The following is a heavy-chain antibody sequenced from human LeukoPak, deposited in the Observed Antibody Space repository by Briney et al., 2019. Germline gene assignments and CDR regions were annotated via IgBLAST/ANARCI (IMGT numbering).Heavy chain of an antibody. Sequence: ASVTVSCKASGYTFTGYYMHWVRQAPGQGLEWMGWINPNSGGTNYAQKFQGRVTMTRDTSISTAYMELSRLRSDDTAVYYCARPVSSGWYYFDYWGQGTLVTVSS. J-gene: IGHJ4*02. D-gene: IGHD6-19*01. CDR3: ARPVSSGWYYFDY. CDR2: INPNSGGT. CDR1: GYTFTGYY. V-gene: IGHV1-2*02.